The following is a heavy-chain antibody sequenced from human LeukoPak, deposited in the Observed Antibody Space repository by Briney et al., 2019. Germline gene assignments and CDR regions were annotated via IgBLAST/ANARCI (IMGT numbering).Heavy chain of an antibody. V-gene: IGHV5-51*01. D-gene: IGHD3/OR15-3a*01. CDR3: AVGTGYYFDL. CDR2: IYPGDSDA. J-gene: IGHJ4*02. CDR1: GYSFPNYW. Sequence: GESLKISCKGSGYSFPNYWIGWVRQMPGRGLECMGIIYPGDSDARYSPSFQGQVTIPADKSITTAYLQWSSLKASDTAMYYCAVGTGYYFDLWGQGTLVTVSS.